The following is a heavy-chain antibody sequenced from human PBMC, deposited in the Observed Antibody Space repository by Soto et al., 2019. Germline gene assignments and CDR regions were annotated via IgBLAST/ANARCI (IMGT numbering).Heavy chain of an antibody. J-gene: IGHJ3*01. Sequence: EVQLVESGGGLVRPGGSLRLSCAASGFTFSYYWMHWVRQAPGKGLVWVSRIHSDGSSTTYADFVKGRFIISRDNARNTVDLQMNSVMVEDTAGYYCARGDRGAFDLWGQGTVVTVSS. CDR1: GFTFSYYW. CDR3: ARGDRGAFDL. CDR2: IHSDGSST. D-gene: IGHD1-26*01. V-gene: IGHV3-74*01.